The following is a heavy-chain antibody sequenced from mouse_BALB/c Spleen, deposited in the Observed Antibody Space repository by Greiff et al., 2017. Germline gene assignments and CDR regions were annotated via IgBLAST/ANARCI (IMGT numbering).Heavy chain of an antibody. D-gene: IGHD1-1*01. CDR1: GYSITSDYA. Sequence: VQLKESGPGLVKPSQSLSLTCTVTGYSITSDYAWNWIRQFPGNKLEWMGYISYSGSTSYNPSLKSRISITRDTSKNQFFLQLNSVTTEDTATYYCARSLYYGSSCRYFDVWGAGTTVTVSS. CDR3: ARSLYYGSSCRYFDV. J-gene: IGHJ1*01. CDR2: ISYSGST. V-gene: IGHV3-2*02.